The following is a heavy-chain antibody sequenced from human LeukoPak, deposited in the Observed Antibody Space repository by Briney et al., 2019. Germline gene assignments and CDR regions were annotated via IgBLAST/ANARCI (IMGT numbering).Heavy chain of an antibody. CDR1: GLTVRSNY. J-gene: IGHJ6*03. Sequence: GGSLRLSCSASGLTVRSNYMSWVRQAPGKGLEWLSVIYSGGSTYYAKSVKGRFIISRDNSKNTLYLQMGSLRGEDMAVYYCARGGDGDNYYYYYYMDVWGKGTTVTVSS. D-gene: IGHD4-17*01. CDR2: IYSGGST. CDR3: ARGGDGDNYYYYYYMDV. V-gene: IGHV3-66*01.